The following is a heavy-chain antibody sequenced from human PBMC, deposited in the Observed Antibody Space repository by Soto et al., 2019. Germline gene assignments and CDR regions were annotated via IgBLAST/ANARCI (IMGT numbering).Heavy chain of an antibody. CDR1: GFTFSSYG. V-gene: IGHV3-30*18. CDR2: LSYDGSNK. CDR3: AEDLLGPGRAYGMDV. J-gene: IGHJ6*02. D-gene: IGHD7-27*01. Sequence: QVQLVESGGGVVQPGRSLRLSCAASGFTFSSYGMHWVRQAPGKGLEWVAVLSYDGSNKYYADSVKGRFTISRDNSKNKLYLQMNRLRAEDMTVYYCAEDLLGPGRAYGMDVWGQGTTVTVSS.